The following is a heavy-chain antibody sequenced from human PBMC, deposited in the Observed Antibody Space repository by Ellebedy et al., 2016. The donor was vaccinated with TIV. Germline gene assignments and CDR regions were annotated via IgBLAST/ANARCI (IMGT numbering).Heavy chain of an antibody. CDR2: IKQDGSEK. D-gene: IGHD5-12*01. CDR3: ARDGYSGTFNP. CDR1: GFTFSSYW. J-gene: IGHJ5*02. Sequence: GGSLRLXXAASGFTFSSYWMSWVRQAPGKGLEWVANIKQDGSEKYYVDSVKGRSTISRDNAKNSLYLQMNSLRAEDTAVYYCARDGYSGTFNPWGQGTLVTVSS. V-gene: IGHV3-7*01.